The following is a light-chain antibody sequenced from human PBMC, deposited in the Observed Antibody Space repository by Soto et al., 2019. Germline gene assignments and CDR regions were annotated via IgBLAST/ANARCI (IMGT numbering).Light chain of an antibody. CDR1: QTVSSSS. V-gene: IGKV3-20*01. Sequence: EIVLTQSPATLSSFPCDRVTLSCRASQTVSSSSLAWYQQKPGQAPRLLIFGASTRAAGFPDRFSGSGSGTDFTLTISRLEPEDFAVYYCLQYGSSPHTFGQGTRLEIK. CDR2: GAS. J-gene: IGKJ5*01. CDR3: LQYGSSPHT.